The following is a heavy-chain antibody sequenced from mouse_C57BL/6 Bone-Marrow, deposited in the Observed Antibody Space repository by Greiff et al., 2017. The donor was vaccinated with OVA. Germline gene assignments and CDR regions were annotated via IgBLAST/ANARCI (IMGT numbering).Heavy chain of an antibody. CDR2: INPSNGGT. Sequence: QVHVKQPGTELVKPGASVKLSCKASGYTFTSYWMHWVKQRPGQGLEWIGNINPSNGGTNYNEKFKGKATLTADKSSSTAYMQLSSLTSEDSAVYFCARGRLTGTIFAYWGQVTLVTVSA. CDR3: ARGRLTGTIFAY. CDR1: GYTFTSYW. D-gene: IGHD4-1*01. V-gene: IGHV1-53*01. J-gene: IGHJ3*01.